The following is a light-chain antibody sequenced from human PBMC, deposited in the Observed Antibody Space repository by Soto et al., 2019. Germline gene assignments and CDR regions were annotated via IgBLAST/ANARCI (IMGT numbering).Light chain of an antibody. Sequence: EIVLTQSPGTLSLSPGERATLSCRASQSISSSYLAWYQQKPGQAPRLLIYGASNRATGIPDRFSGSGSGTDFTLTISRLGPEDFAVYYCQQYGSSPITFGPGNKVEIK. CDR1: QSISSSY. J-gene: IGKJ3*01. V-gene: IGKV3-20*01. CDR3: QQYGSSPIT. CDR2: GAS.